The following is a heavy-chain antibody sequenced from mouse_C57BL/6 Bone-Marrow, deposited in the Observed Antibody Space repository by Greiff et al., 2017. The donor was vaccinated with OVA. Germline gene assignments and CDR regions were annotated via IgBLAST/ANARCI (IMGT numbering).Heavy chain of an antibody. J-gene: IGHJ4*01. Sequence: VQLQQSGAELARPGASVKLSCKASGYTFTSYGISWVKQRTGQGLEWIGEIYPRSGNTYYNEKFKGKATLTADKSSSTAYMELRSLTSEDSAVSICARAPPTVVAHYAMDTWGQGTSDTVSS. CDR2: IYPRSGNT. V-gene: IGHV1-81*01. CDR3: ARAPPTVVAHYAMDT. D-gene: IGHD1-1*01. CDR1: GYTFTSYG.